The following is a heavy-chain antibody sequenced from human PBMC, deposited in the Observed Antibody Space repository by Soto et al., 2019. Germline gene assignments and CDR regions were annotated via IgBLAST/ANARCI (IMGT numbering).Heavy chain of an antibody. D-gene: IGHD1-1*01. CDR3: ARAERLYYSYYGLDV. V-gene: IGHV4-34*01. J-gene: IGHJ6*02. CDR2: INHSGST. CDR1: GGSFSGYY. Sequence: PSETLSLTCAVYGGSFSGYYWSWIRQPPGKGLEWIGEINHSGSTNYNPSLKSRVTISVDTSKNQFSLKLSSVTAADTAVYYCARAERLYYSYYGLDVWGQGTTATVS.